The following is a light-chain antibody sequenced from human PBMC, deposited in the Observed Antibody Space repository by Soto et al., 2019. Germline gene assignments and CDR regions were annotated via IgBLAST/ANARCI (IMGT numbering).Light chain of an antibody. CDR1: QSVSSY. V-gene: IGKV3-11*01. J-gene: IGKJ2*01. CDR2: DAS. CDR3: QQRSNWPPYT. Sequence: EIVLTQSPATLSLSPGERATLSCRASQSVSSYLAWYQQNPGQAPRLLIYDASHRATGIPARFSGSESGTDFPLTISSLEPEEFAVYYCQQRSNWPPYTFVQGTKLEIK.